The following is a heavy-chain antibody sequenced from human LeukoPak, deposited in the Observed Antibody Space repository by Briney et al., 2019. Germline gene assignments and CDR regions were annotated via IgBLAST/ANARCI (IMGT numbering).Heavy chain of an antibody. CDR2: IDWDDDK. CDR1: GFSLSTSGMC. V-gene: IGHV2-70*11. D-gene: IGHD6-13*01. CDR3: ARMNPSSSSWPYYFDY. Sequence: SGPTLVKPTQTLTLTCTFSGFSLSTSGMCVSWIRQPPGKALEWLARIDWDDDKYYSTSLKTRLTISKDTSKNQVVLTMTNMDPVDTATYYCARMNPSSSSWPYYFDYWGQGTLVTVSS. J-gene: IGHJ4*02.